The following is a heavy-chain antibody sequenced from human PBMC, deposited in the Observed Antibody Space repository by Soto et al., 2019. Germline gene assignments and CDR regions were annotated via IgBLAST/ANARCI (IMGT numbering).Heavy chain of an antibody. CDR2: ISYDGTTT. J-gene: IGHJ4*02. V-gene: IGHV3-30-3*01. CDR1: GFTFSSSA. CDR3: ARDLPGLTKIDH. D-gene: IGHD2-8*01. Sequence: PWGSLRLSCAASGFTFSSSAMQWVRQAPGKGLEWVAAISYDGTTTYYADSVKGRFTLSRDNSKNTVWLEMNSLRAEDTAVYFCARDLPGLTKIDHWGQGALVTVSS.